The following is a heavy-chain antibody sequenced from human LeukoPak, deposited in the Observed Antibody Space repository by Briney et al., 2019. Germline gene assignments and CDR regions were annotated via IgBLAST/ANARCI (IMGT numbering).Heavy chain of an antibody. D-gene: IGHD2-2*01. J-gene: IGHJ5*02. CDR1: GFTFSSYE. Sequence: GGSLRLSCAASGFTFSSYEMNWVRQAPGKGLEWVANIKQDGSEKYYVDSVKGRFTISRDNAKNSLYLQMNSLRAEDTAVYYCARWVVVPASKTLPPPYNWFDPWGQGTLVTVSS. CDR3: ARWVVVPASKTLPPPYNWFDP. V-gene: IGHV3-7*01. CDR2: IKQDGSEK.